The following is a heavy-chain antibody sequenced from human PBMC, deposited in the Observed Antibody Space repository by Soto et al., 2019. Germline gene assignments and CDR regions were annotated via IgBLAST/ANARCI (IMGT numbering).Heavy chain of an antibody. D-gene: IGHD3-10*01. CDR1: GYTFTNSY. J-gene: IGHJ3*02. V-gene: IGHV1-46*03. CDR3: APTLGSSNYGAFHI. CDR2: INPSGDST. Sequence: ASVKVSCXASGYTFTNSYIHWVRQTPGQGLQWMGMINPSGDSTTYAQRFQGRVTLTRDTSTTTVYMELSSLRSEDTAIYYCAPTLGSSNYGAFHIWGQGTMVTVSS.